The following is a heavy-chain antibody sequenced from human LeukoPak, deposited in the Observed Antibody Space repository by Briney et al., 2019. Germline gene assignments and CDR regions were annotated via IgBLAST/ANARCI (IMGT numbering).Heavy chain of an antibody. CDR2: IRYDGSNK. CDR3: AKNGVVVPAGYYYYYMDV. J-gene: IGHJ6*03. Sequence: GGSLRLSCAASGFTFSSYGMHWVRQAPGKGLEWVAFIRYDGSNKYYADSVKGRFTISRDNSKNTLYLQMNGLRAEDTAVYYCAKNGVVVPAGYYYYYMDVWGKGTTVTVSS. V-gene: IGHV3-30*02. D-gene: IGHD2-2*01. CDR1: GFTFSSYG.